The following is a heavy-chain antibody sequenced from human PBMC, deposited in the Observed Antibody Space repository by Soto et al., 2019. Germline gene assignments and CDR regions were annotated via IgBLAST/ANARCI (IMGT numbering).Heavy chain of an antibody. J-gene: IGHJ3*02. Sequence: ESLKISCAATGFAFSRYSMSWVRQAPGKGLEWVSFIGTADIYYADSVKGRFTISRDNSKNMVFLQMNSLRADDTAVYYCAKDHFTGNGVLDDFDIWGQGTMVTVSS. CDR2: IGTADI. V-gene: IGHV3-23*01. CDR3: AKDHFTGNGVLDDFDI. CDR1: GFAFSRYS. D-gene: IGHD2-8*01.